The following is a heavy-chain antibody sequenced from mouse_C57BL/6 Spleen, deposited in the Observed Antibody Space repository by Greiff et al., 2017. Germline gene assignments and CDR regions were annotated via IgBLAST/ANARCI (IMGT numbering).Heavy chain of an antibody. CDR3: LYSREEDYSLDY. J-gene: IGHJ4*01. CDR2: INPNTGGT. CDR1: GYSFTGYY. D-gene: IGHD2-5*01. Sequence: EVQLQQSGPELVKPGASVKISCKASGYSFTGYYMNWVKQSPEKSLEWIGEINPNTGGTTYNQKFKGKATLTVDKSSSTAYMQLKSRTSEDSAVYYCLYSREEDYSLDYWGQGTSVTVSS. V-gene: IGHV1-42*01.